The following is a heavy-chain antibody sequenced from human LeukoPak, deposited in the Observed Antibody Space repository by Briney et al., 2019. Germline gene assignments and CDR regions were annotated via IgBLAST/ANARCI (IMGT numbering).Heavy chain of an antibody. J-gene: IGHJ4*02. D-gene: IGHD3-22*01. CDR1: GGSISGSSFY. Sequence: SVTLSLTCTVSGGSISGSSFYWGWIRQPPGKGLEWIGSMYESGSTFYSPSLKSRVTISIDTSKNQFSLKLNSVTAADTAVYFCARHYGLNYYDSSAYEYWGQGTLVTVSS. CDR2: MYESGST. CDR3: ARHYGLNYYDSSAYEY. V-gene: IGHV4-39*01.